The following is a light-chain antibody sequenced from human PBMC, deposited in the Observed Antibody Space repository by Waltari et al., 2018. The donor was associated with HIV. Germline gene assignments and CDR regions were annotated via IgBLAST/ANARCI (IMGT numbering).Light chain of an antibody. J-gene: IGLJ3*02. Sequence: QSVLTQPPSASKTPGQRVLMSCSGTNSNVGNNFVSWFQQVPGGAPKLVIYRKDRRPSGGPYRFSGAKSGSSATLAISGLQSDDEADYFCASWDDKLSHWVFGVGTKLTV. CDR1: NSNVGNNF. CDR3: ASWDDKLSHWV. V-gene: IGLV1-47*01. CDR2: RKD.